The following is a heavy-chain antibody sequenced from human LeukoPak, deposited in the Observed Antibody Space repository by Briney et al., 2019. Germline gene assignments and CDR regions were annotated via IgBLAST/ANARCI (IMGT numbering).Heavy chain of an antibody. J-gene: IGHJ4*02. V-gene: IGHV4-34*01. CDR1: GGSFSGYY. CDR3: ARGRIAADGRQFGY. D-gene: IGHD6-13*01. CDR2: INHSGST. Sequence: PSETLSLTCAVYGGSFSGYYWSWIRQPPGKGLEWIGEINHSGSTNYNPSLKSRVTISADTSKNQFSLKLSSVTAADTAVYYCARGRIAADGRQFGYWGQGTLVTVSS.